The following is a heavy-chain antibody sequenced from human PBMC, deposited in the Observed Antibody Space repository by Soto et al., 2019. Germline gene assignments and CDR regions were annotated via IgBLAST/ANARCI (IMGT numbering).Heavy chain of an antibody. CDR3: VRDEAHYDILTGSSLGRAFDI. D-gene: IGHD3-9*01. Sequence: QVQLQESGPSLVKPSGTLSLTCVITNASISSSNWWSWVRQAPGKGLEWIGEIYHTGRTNYAPSLQCRVTMSIDKSNNRFSLRLTSLTAADTAVYYCVRDEAHYDILTGSSLGRAFDIWGQGTMVTVSS. CDR2: IYHTGRT. V-gene: IGHV4-4*02. J-gene: IGHJ3*02. CDR1: NASISSSNW.